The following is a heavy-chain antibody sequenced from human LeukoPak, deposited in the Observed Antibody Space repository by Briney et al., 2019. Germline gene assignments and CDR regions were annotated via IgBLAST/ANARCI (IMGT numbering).Heavy chain of an antibody. CDR3: ARESNTFGGPFDY. CDR1: GFTFSSYG. V-gene: IGHV3-30*02. J-gene: IGHJ4*02. Sequence: GGSLRLSCAASGFTFSSYGMHWVRQAPGKGLEWVAFIRYDGSNKYYADSVKGRFTISRDNSKNTLYLQMNSLRAEDTAVYYCARESNTFGGPFDYWGQGTLVTVSS. D-gene: IGHD3-16*01. CDR2: IRYDGSNK.